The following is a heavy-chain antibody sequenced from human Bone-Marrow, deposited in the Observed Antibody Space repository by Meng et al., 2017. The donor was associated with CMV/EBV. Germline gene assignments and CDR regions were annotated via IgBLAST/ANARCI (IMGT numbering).Heavy chain of an antibody. V-gene: IGHV3-30*04. CDR2: ISYDGSNK. D-gene: IGHD3-22*01. CDR1: GFTFSSYA. J-gene: IGHJ3*02. Sequence: GGSLRLSCAASGFTFSSYAMHWVRQAPGKGLEWVAVISYDGSNKYYADSVKGRFTISRDNSKNTLYLQMNSLRAEDTAVYYCARALSNYYDSSDDTPIGACDIWGQGKMVNV. CDR3: ARALSNYYDSSDDTPIGACDI.